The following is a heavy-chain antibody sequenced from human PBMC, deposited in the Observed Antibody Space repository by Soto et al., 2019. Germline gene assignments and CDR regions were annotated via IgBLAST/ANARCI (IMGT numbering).Heavy chain of an antibody. Sequence: GGSLRLSCAASGFAFSGSAMYWVRQASGKGPEWVGRIRSKGHNYATEYAASVKGRFTISRDDSKNTAYLQMNSLQTEDTAVYYCTRDLFSYDYSGILWFDPRGQGPLVTVS. CDR3: TRDLFSYDYSGILWFDP. CDR2: IRSKGHNYAT. D-gene: IGHD3-16*01. CDR1: GFAFSGSA. V-gene: IGHV3-73*01. J-gene: IGHJ5*02.